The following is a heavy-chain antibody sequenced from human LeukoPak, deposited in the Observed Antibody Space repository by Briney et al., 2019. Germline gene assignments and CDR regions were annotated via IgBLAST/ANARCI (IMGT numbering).Heavy chain of an antibody. CDR1: GGSFSSSY. V-gene: IGHV4-59*01. Sequence: SETLSLTCIVSGGSFSSSYWSWIRKPPGKGLEWIAYIYSNGNTNSNPSLKSRVTIAVDTSQSQFSLKLSSVTAADTAVYYCARGLVGLTPHAGVFQIWGQGTKVTVPS. D-gene: IGHD1-26*01. CDR2: IYSNGNT. J-gene: IGHJ3*02. CDR3: ARGLVGLTPHAGVFQI.